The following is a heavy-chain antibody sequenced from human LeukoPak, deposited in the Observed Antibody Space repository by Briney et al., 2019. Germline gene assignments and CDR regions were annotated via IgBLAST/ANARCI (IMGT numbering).Heavy chain of an antibody. D-gene: IGHD6-13*01. CDR1: GYTFTSYG. CDR3: ARSLTAALYYYYHYGMDV. CDR2: ISAYNGNT. V-gene: IGHV1-18*01. J-gene: IGHJ6*02. Sequence: ASVKVSCKASGYTFTSYGISWVRQAPGQGLEWMGWISAYNGNTNYAQKLQGRVTMTTDTSTSTAYMELRSLRSDDTAVYYCARSLTAALYYYYHYGMDVWGQGTTVTVSS.